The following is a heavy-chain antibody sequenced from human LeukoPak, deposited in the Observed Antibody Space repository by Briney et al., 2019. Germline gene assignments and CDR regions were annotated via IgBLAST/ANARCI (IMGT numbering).Heavy chain of an antibody. CDR3: AKDMGYMGRGVTYYYNYATDV. CDR2: ISGDGGST. J-gene: IGHJ6*02. CDR1: GLIFDDFA. D-gene: IGHD3-10*01. V-gene: IGHV3-43*02. Sequence: GGSLRLSCAASGLIFDDFAMHWVRQVPGKGLEWVSLISGDGGSTYYADSVKGRFTISRDNSRNSLYLQMNSLRTEDTALYYCAKDMGYMGRGVTYYYNYATDVWGQGTTVTVSS.